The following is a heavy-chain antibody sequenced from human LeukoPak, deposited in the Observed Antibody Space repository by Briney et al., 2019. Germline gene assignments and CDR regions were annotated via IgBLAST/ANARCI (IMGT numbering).Heavy chain of an antibody. CDR3: ARDKYQSTAFDI. CDR2: IYYSGST. D-gene: IGHD2-2*01. CDR1: SGSISSYY. J-gene: IGHJ3*02. Sequence: SETLSLTCTVSSGSISSYYWSWIRQPPGKGLEWIGYIYYSGSTNYNPSLKSRVTISVDTSKNQSSLKLSSVTAAHTAVYYCARDKYQSTAFDIWGQGTMVTVSS. V-gene: IGHV4-59*12.